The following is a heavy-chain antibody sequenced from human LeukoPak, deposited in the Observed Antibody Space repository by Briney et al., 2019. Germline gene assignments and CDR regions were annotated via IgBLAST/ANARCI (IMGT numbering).Heavy chain of an antibody. J-gene: IGHJ4*02. Sequence: SETLSLTCTVSGDSISNYYWNWIRQPPGKGLEWIGYIYYSGSTNYKPSLKSRVTISLDTSKNQFSLKLSSVTAADTAVYYCVRRRNDATGYYFDNWGQGTLLTVSS. CDR1: GDSISNYY. V-gene: IGHV4-59*08. CDR3: VRRRNDATGYYFDN. D-gene: IGHD1-1*01. CDR2: IYYSGST.